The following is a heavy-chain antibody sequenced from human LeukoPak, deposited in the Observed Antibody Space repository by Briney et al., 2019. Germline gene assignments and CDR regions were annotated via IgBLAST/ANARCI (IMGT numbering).Heavy chain of an antibody. V-gene: IGHV4-59*01. CDR1: GGSITSYY. CDR2: IYYSGDT. J-gene: IGHJ4*02. Sequence: SETLSLTCTVSGGSITSYYWSWIRQPPGKGLEWIGYIYYSGDTDYNPSLKSRVTISVDTSKNQFSLQLSSVPAADTAVYYCARRSFDSSGYYPTWGQGPLVTVSS. CDR3: ARRSFDSSGYYPT. D-gene: IGHD3-22*01.